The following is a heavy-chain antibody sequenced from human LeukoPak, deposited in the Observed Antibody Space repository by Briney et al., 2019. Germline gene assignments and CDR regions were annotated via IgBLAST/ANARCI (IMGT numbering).Heavy chain of an antibody. J-gene: IGHJ4*02. CDR2: ISSNGGST. Sequence: GGSLRLSCSASGFTHSSYAMHWGRQAPGKGLEYVSGISSNGGSTDYADSVMGRFTISRDNSKKKLYLQMSSLRAEDTAVYYCVKADCSGGSCYFLSWGQGTLVTVSS. CDR3: VKADCSGGSCYFLS. V-gene: IGHV3-64D*09. D-gene: IGHD2-15*01. CDR1: GFTHSSYA.